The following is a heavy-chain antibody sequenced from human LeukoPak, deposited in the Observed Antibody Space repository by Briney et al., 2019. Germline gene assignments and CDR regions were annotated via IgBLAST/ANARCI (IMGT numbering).Heavy chain of an antibody. Sequence: GGALRLSCVASGFTLSIDYVSGGRQGPGKGGEWVSNIQQDSSAKAHVDSVKARFTLSRDNANNSMSLQMTSLSAEDTAIYYCVRWSYDNSAYYYDYWGQGTLVTVSS. D-gene: IGHD3-22*01. J-gene: IGHJ4*02. V-gene: IGHV3-7*03. CDR2: IQQDSSAK. CDR1: GFTLSIDY. CDR3: VRWSYDNSAYYYDY.